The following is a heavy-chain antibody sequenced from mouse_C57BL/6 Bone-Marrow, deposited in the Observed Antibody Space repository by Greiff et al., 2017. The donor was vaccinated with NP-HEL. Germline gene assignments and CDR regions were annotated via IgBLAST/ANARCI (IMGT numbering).Heavy chain of an antibody. CDR1: GFTFSSYG. CDR2: ISSGGSYT. D-gene: IGHD2-5*01. J-gene: IGHJ4*01. CDR3: ARRYSKDAMDY. Sequence: EVKLVESGGDLVKPGGSLKLSCAASGFTFSSYGMSWVRQTPDKRLEWFATISSGGSYTYYPDSVKGRFTISRDNAKNTLYLQMSSLKSEDTAMYYCARRYSKDAMDYWGQGTSVTVSS. V-gene: IGHV5-6*02.